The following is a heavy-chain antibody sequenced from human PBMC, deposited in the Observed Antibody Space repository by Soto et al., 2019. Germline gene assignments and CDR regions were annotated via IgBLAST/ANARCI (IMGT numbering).Heavy chain of an antibody. CDR1: GFTFSSYA. CDR2: ISGSGGST. J-gene: IGHJ4*02. V-gene: IGHV3-23*01. CDR3: CATYGDSRTFDY. Sequence: PGGSLRLSCAASGFTFSSYAMSWVRQAPGKGLEWVSAISGSGGSTYYADSVRGRFTISRDNSKNTLYLQMNSLRAEDTAVYYCCATYGDSRTFDYWGQGTLVTVSS. D-gene: IGHD4-17*01.